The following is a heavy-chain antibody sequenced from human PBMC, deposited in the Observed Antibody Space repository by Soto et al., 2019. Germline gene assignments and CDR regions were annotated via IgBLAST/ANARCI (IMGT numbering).Heavy chain of an antibody. CDR2: IYYSGST. CDR1: GGSVSSGSYY. J-gene: IGHJ5*02. V-gene: IGHV4-61*01. Sequence: SETLSLTCTVSGGSVSSGSYYWSWIRQPPGKGLEWIGYIYYSGSTNYNPSLKRRVTISVDTSKNQFSLKLSSVTAAETAVYYCARVPGEYYDSSGYYVHWFDPWGQGTLVTVSS. CDR3: ARVPGEYYDSSGYYVHWFDP. D-gene: IGHD3-22*01.